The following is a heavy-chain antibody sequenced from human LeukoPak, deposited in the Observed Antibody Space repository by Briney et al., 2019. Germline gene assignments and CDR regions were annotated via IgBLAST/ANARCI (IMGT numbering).Heavy chain of an antibody. V-gene: IGHV1-24*01. CDR3: ATAPLWSGYYTLGY. CDR2: FDPEDGET. CDR1: GYTLTELS. Sequence: ASVKVSCTVSGYTLTELSMHWVRQAPGKGLEWMGGFDPEDGETIYAQKFQGRVTMTEDTSTDTAYMELSSLRSEDTAVYYCATAPLWSGYYTLGYWGQGTLVTVSS. J-gene: IGHJ4*02. D-gene: IGHD3-3*01.